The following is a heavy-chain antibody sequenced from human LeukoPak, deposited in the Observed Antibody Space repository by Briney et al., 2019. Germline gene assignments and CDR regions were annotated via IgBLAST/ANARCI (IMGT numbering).Heavy chain of an antibody. J-gene: IGHJ5*02. CDR2: IYHSGST. D-gene: IGHD2-2*01. V-gene: IGHV4-38-2*02. Sequence: SETLSLTCTVSGYSISSGYYWGWIRQPPGKGLEWIGSIYHSGSTYYNPSLKSRVTISVDTSKNQFSLKLSSVTAADTAVYYCARAGLVVVVPADNWFDPWGQGTLVTVSS. CDR3: ARAGLVVVVPADNWFDP. CDR1: GYSISSGYY.